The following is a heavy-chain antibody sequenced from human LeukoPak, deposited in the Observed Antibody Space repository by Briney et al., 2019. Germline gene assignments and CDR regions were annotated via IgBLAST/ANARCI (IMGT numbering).Heavy chain of an antibody. CDR3: HYYDSSGYYSPYFDY. V-gene: IGHV3-43*02. CDR1: GFTFDDYA. Sequence: GGSLRLSCAASGFTFDDYAMHWVRQAPGKGLEWVSLISGDGGSTYYADSVKGRFTISRDNSKNSLYLQMNSLRTEDTALYYCHYYDSSGYYSPYFDYWGQGTLVTVSS. D-gene: IGHD3-22*01. CDR2: ISGDGGST. J-gene: IGHJ4*02.